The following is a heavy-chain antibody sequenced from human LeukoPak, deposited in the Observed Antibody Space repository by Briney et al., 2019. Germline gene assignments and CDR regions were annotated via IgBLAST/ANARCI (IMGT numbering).Heavy chain of an antibody. CDR3: ARGGIQLKAYYYYYYGMDV. J-gene: IGHJ6*02. Sequence: GASVKVSCKASGGTFSSYAISWVRQAPGQGLEWMGGIIPIFGTANYAQKFQGRVTITADESTSTAYMELSSLRSEDTAVYYCARGGIQLKAYYYYYYGMDVWGQGTTVTVS. D-gene: IGHD5-18*01. CDR1: GGTFSSYA. V-gene: IGHV1-69*01. CDR2: IIPIFGTA.